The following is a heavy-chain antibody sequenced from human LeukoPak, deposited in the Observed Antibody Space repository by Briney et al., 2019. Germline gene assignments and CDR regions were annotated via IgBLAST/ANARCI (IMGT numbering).Heavy chain of an antibody. V-gene: IGHV4-31*03. CDR1: GGSISSGGYY. J-gene: IGHJ5*02. D-gene: IGHD1-26*01. CDR3: AREEGSGSSTGSWFDP. Sequence: PSETLSLTCTVSGGSISSGGYYWSWIRQHPGKGLEWIGYIYYSGSTYYNPSLKSRVTISVDTSKNQSSLKLSSVTAADTAVYYCAREEGSGSSTGSWFDPWGQGTLVTVSS. CDR2: IYYSGST.